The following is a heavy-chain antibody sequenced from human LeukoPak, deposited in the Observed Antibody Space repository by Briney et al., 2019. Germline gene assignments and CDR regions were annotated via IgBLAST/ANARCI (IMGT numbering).Heavy chain of an antibody. CDR2: IYENGGTT. D-gene: IGHD2-21*01. Sequence: GGSLRLSCVGSGFTFRSHAMSWVRQAPEKGLEFVSGIYENGGTTYYADSVKGRFSISRDNSKNALYLRMDSLRGEDTAVYYCAKDFRIGYSAHFDYWGQGALVTVSS. CDR3: AKDFRIGYSAHFDY. J-gene: IGHJ4*02. CDR1: GFTFRSHA. V-gene: IGHV3-23*01.